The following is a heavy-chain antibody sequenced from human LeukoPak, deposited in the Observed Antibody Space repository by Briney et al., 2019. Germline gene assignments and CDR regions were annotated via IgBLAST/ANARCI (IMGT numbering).Heavy chain of an antibody. CDR2: INERGTDS. CDR3: VRDETLWTLDW. Sequence: GGSLRLSCTASGFTFSGHWIHWVRQAPGMGLVWVSRINERGTDSMYAESVKGRFTISRDNAKNTVYLQMNSLRAEDTAVYYCVRDETLWTLDWWGRGTLVSVSS. CDR1: GFTFSGHW. D-gene: IGHD1-1*01. V-gene: IGHV3-74*03. J-gene: IGHJ4*02.